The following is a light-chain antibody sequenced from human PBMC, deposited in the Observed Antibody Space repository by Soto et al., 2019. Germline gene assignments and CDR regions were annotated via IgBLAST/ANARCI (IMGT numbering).Light chain of an antibody. CDR3: SSYAGSNNLV. J-gene: IGLJ2*01. CDR1: SSDVGDYNY. Sequence: QSVLTQPPSASGSPGQSVTISCTGTSSDVGDYNYVSWYQQHPGKAPKLMIYEVTKRPSWVPDRFSGSKSGNTASLTVSGLQAEDEADYYCSSYAGSNNLVFGGGTKLTVL. CDR2: EVT. V-gene: IGLV2-8*01.